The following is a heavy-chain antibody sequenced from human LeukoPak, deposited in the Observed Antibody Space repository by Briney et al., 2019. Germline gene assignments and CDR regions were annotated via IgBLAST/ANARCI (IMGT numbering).Heavy chain of an antibody. CDR1: GYTFTKYA. CDR3: ANCYDSSGFFAY. J-gene: IGHJ4*02. CDR2: IDTNTGNP. V-gene: IGHV7-4-1*02. Sequence: ASVKVSCTGSGYTFTKYAISWVRQAPGQGLEYMGWIDTNTGNPTYAQGFTGRFVFSLDTSVSTAYLQISSLKAEDSAIYFCANCYDSSGFFAYWGQGTLVTVSS. D-gene: IGHD3-22*01.